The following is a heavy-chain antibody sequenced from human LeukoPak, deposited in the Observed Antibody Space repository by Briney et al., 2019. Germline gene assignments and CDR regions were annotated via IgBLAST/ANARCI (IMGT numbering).Heavy chain of an antibody. Sequence: PSETLSLTCTVSGSCVSNYYWSWIRQPAGKGLEWIGRIYTTGATNYIPSLKSRVTMSVDTSKNQFSLKLTSVTAADTAVYYCAREGPSIVTSAFDIWGQGIMVTVSS. CDR1: GSCVSNYY. CDR3: AREGPSIVTSAFDI. J-gene: IGHJ3*02. CDR2: IYTTGAT. V-gene: IGHV4-4*07. D-gene: IGHD3-16*01.